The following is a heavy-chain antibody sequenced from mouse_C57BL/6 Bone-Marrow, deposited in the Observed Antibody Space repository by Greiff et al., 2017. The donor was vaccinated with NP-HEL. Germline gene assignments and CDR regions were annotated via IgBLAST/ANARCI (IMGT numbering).Heavy chain of an antibody. D-gene: IGHD1-1*01. V-gene: IGHV5-6*01. J-gene: IGHJ2*01. Sequence: EVKVVESGGDLVKPGGSLKLSCAASGFTFSSYGMSWVRQTPDKRLEWVATISSGGSYTYYPDSVKGRFTISRDNATNTLYLQMSSLKSEDTAMYYCARHRHGSSLLDYGGQGTTLTVSS. CDR3: ARHRHGSSLLDY. CDR1: GFTFSSYG. CDR2: ISSGGSYT.